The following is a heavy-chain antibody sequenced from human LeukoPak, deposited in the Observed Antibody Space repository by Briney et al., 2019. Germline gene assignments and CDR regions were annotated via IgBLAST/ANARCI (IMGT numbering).Heavy chain of an antibody. J-gene: IGHJ6*03. CDR2: INHSGST. CDR3: ARGGIAAAGTTYYYYYMDV. CDR1: GGSFSGYY. V-gene: IGHV4-34*01. D-gene: IGHD6-13*01. Sequence: MPSETLSLTCAVYGGSFSGYYWSWIRQPPGKGLEWIGEINHSGSTNYNPSLKSRVTISVDTSKNQFSLKLSSVTAADTAVYYCARGGIAAAGTTYYYYYMDVWGKGTTVTVSS.